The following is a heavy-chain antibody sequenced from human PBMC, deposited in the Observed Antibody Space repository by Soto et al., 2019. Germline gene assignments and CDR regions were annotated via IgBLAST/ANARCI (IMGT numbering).Heavy chain of an antibody. CDR3: ARELAEAPLSFDF. J-gene: IGHJ4*02. CDR2: IYTSGIT. D-gene: IGHD3-3*02. V-gene: IGHV4-4*07. CDR1: GGSFSSYY. Sequence: SETLSLTCTVSGGSFSSYYWSWIRQPAGKGLEWIGRIYTSGITNYNPSLKSRVTMSVDTSSKQFSLNMTSVTAADTAVYFCARELAEAPLSFDFWGLGTLVTVSS.